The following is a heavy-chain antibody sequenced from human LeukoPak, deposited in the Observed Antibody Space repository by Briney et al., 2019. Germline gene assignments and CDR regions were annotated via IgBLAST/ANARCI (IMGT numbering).Heavy chain of an antibody. Sequence: PGGSLRLSCAASGLSSTIYWMHWVRQVPGKGLVWVSRIKLDENTAYYADFVKGRSTISRDDAKTTVYLQMNSLRAEDSAVYYCARDRPFWNWGQGTLVTVSS. D-gene: IGHD3-3*01. J-gene: IGHJ4*02. CDR2: IKLDENTA. V-gene: IGHV3-74*01. CDR3: ARDRPFWN. CDR1: GLSSTIYW.